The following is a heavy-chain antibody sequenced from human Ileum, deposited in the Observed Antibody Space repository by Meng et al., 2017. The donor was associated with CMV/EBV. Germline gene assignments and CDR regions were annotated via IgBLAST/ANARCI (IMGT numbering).Heavy chain of an antibody. V-gene: IGHV4-4*07. J-gene: IGHJ4*02. D-gene: IGHD5-24*01. CDR1: GGSLITYY. CDR3: ARDREHTYGYTFEY. Sequence: GQLQELGPGVVKPSGTLFLTCIASGGSLITYYWNWIRQPAGRELEWIGRVYNRDRTTYNPSLKSRVTMSVDTSKNQFSLTLYSVTAADTAVYFCARDREHTYGYTFEYWGQGTPVTVSS. CDR2: VYNRDRT.